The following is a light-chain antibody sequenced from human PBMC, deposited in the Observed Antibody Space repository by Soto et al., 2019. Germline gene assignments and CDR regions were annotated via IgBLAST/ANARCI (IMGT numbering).Light chain of an antibody. V-gene: IGKV1-17*03. Sequence: DIPMTQSPSAMSASVGDTVTITCRASQGISNYLAWFQQKPWKAPKRLIYATSSLQSGVPSRFSGSGAGTEFTLTISSLQPEDFATYVCLQHISYPYTLGHGTKLEIK. CDR2: ATS. CDR3: LQHISYPYT. J-gene: IGKJ2*01. CDR1: QGISNY.